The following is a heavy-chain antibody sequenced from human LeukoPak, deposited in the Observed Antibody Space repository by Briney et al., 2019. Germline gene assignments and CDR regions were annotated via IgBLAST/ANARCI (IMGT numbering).Heavy chain of an antibody. CDR3: ARDIPAAGTAYYYYYMDV. J-gene: IGHJ6*03. CDR2: IYYSGST. V-gene: IGHV4-59*11. CDR1: GGSISSHY. D-gene: IGHD6-13*01. Sequence: SETLSLTCTVSGGSISSHYWSWIRQPPGKGLEWIGYIYYSGSTNYNPSLKSRVTISVDTSKNQFSLKLSSVTAADTAVYYCARDIPAAGTAYYYYYMDVWGKGTTVTVSS.